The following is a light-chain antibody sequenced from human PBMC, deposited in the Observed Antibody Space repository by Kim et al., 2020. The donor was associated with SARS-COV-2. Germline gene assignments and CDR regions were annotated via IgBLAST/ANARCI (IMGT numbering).Light chain of an antibody. J-gene: IGLJ3*02. CDR2: EVN. CDR1: SSDVGDYNY. V-gene: IGLV2-8*01. CDR3: SSYAGSNNWV. Sequence: QSALTQPPSASGSPGQSVTISCTGTSSDVGDYNYVSWYQQHPGKAPKLMISEVNKRPSGVPDRFSGSKSGNTASLTVSGLQAEDEADYFCSSYAGSNNWVFGGGTKLTVL.